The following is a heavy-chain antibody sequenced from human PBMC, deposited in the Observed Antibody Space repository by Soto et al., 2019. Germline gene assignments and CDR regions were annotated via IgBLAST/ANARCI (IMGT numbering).Heavy chain of an antibody. CDR1: GGSVSSYH. V-gene: IGHV4-59*08. Sequence: SETLSLTCTVSGGSVSSYHWSWIRQPPGKGLEWIGYIYYSGSTKYNPSLKSRVTMSVDTSNNRFSLKVISVTAADTAVYYCARHSNRNYGLYYFDYWGLGALVTVSS. J-gene: IGHJ4*02. D-gene: IGHD4-4*01. CDR3: ARHSNRNYGLYYFDY. CDR2: IYYSGST.